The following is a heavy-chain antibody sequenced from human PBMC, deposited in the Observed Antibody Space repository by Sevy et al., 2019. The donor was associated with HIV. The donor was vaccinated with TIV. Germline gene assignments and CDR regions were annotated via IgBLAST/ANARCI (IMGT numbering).Heavy chain of an antibody. CDR3: ARDSSSSYYYYGMDV. D-gene: IGHD6-6*01. CDR2: ISAYNGNT. V-gene: IGHV1-18*01. Sequence: ASVKVSCKASGYTFTSYGISWVRQAPGQGLEWMGWISAYNGNTNYAQKLQGRVTMTTDTSTSTAYMELRSLRSDDTAVYYCARDSSSSYYYYGMDVWGQGTTVTVFS. J-gene: IGHJ6*02. CDR1: GYTFTSYG.